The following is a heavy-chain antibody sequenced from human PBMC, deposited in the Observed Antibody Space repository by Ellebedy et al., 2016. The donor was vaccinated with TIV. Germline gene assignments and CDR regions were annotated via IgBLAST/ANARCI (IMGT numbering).Heavy chain of an antibody. CDR3: SRGIAAVMY. CDR1: GFTFSPYA. CDR2: IVGSGS. D-gene: IGHD6-13*01. Sequence: GESLKISCAASGFTFSPYAMSWVRQAPGKGLEWVSGIVGSGSQKYADAVKGRFTISRDNSKRTVDLQMNSLRAEDTAVYYCSRGIAAVMYWGQGTLVTVSS. J-gene: IGHJ4*02. V-gene: IGHV3-23*01.